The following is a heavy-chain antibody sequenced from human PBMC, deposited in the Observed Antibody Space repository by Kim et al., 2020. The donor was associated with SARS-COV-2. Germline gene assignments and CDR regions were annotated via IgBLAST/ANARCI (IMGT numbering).Heavy chain of an antibody. V-gene: IGHV5-51*01. Sequence: RYSPSFQGQVTISADKSISTAYLQWSSLKASDTAMYYCARHSRGSDAFDIWGQGTMVTVSS. J-gene: IGHJ3*02. CDR3: ARHSRGSDAFDI. D-gene: IGHD3-10*01.